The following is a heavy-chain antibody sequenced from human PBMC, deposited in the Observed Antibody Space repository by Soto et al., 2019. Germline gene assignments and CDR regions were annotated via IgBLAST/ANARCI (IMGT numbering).Heavy chain of an antibody. V-gene: IGHV1-69*12. D-gene: IGHD6-13*01. CDR1: GGTFSSYA. CDR3: ARPRRYSSIAQGGFDI. J-gene: IGHJ3*02. CDR2: IIPIFGTA. Sequence: QVQLVQSGAEVKKPGSSVKVSCKASGGTFSSYAISWVRQAPGQGLEWMGGIIPIFGTANYAQKFQGRVTITADESTSTAYMELSSLRSEDMAVYYCARPRRYSSIAQGGFDIWGQGTMVTVSS.